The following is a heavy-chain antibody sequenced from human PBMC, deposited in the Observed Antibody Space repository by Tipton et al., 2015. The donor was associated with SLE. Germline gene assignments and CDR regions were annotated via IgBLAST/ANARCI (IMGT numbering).Heavy chain of an antibody. J-gene: IGHJ4*02. CDR2: IYYSGST. V-gene: IGHV4-59*01. CDR3: ARTEGSQYASWYFVR. Sequence: TLSLTCTVSGGSISSYYWSWIRQPPGKGLEWIGYIYYSGSTNYNPALKSRVTISVDTSRNQFSLNLNSVIPADSAMYYCARTEGSQYASWYFVRWGRGTLVSVSS. CDR1: GGSISSYY. D-gene: IGHD6-13*01.